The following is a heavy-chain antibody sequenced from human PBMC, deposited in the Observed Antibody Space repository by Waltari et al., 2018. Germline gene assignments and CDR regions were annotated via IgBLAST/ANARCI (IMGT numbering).Heavy chain of an antibody. V-gene: IGHV3-23*01. CDR3: AKHLAAARGGFDY. Sequence: EVQLLESGGGLVQPGGSLRLSCAASGFTFSSYAMSWVREAPGRGLGWVSGISGSGGSTYYADSVKGRFTISRDNSKNTLYLQMNSLRAEDTAVYYCAKHLAAARGGFDYWGQGTLVTVSS. CDR2: ISGSGGST. CDR1: GFTFSSYA. D-gene: IGHD6-13*01. J-gene: IGHJ4*02.